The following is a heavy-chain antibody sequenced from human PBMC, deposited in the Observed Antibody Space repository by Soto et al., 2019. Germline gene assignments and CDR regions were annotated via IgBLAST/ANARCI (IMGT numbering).Heavy chain of an antibody. CDR2: ISGSGGST. CDR3: AKARVDGKPSHRYHFDY. Sequence: GGSLRLSCAASGFTFSSYAMSWVRQAPGKGLEWVSAISGSGGSTYYADSVKGRFTISRDNSKNTLYLQMNSLRAEDTAVYYCAKARVDGKPSHRYHFDYWGQGTLVTV. D-gene: IGHD6-19*01. CDR1: GFTFSSYA. J-gene: IGHJ4*02. V-gene: IGHV3-23*01.